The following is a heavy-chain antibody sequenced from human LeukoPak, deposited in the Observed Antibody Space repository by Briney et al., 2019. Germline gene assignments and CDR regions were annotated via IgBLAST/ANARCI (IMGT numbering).Heavy chain of an antibody. D-gene: IGHD2-15*01. Sequence: GGSLRLSCAASGFTFSDYYMSWIRQAPGKGLEWVSYISSSSYTNYADSVKGRFTISRDNAKNSLYLQMNSLRAEDTAVYYCARDMVVAARGGMDVSGQGTTGTVSS. J-gene: IGHJ6*02. V-gene: IGHV3-11*06. CDR1: GFTFSDYY. CDR2: ISSSSYT. CDR3: ARDMVVAARGGMDV.